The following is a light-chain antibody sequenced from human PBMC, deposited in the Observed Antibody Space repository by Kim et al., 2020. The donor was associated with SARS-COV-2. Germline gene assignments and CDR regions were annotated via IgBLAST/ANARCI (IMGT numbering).Light chain of an antibody. V-gene: IGKV3-20*01. CDR2: GAS. CDR3: QQYSSSPAT. J-gene: IGKJ1*01. CDR1: QSVRSNS. Sequence: SPGKRPTLSCRASQSVRSNSLAWYQQKPGQSPRLLIYGASSRATGIPDRFSGSGSGTDFTLTITRLEPEDFAVYYCQQYSSSPATFGQGTKVDIK.